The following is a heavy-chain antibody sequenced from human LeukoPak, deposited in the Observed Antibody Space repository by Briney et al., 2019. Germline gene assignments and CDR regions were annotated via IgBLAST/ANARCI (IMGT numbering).Heavy chain of an antibody. CDR1: GYTFTSYD. Sequence: ASVKVSCKASGYTFTSYDINWVRQATGQGLEWMEWMNPNIGNTGYAQKFQGRVTITRNTSISTAYMELSSLRSEDTAVYYCARGNLQLLIDIWGQGTMVTVSS. D-gene: IGHD2-2*01. CDR2: MNPNIGNT. J-gene: IGHJ3*02. V-gene: IGHV1-8*03. CDR3: ARGNLQLLIDI.